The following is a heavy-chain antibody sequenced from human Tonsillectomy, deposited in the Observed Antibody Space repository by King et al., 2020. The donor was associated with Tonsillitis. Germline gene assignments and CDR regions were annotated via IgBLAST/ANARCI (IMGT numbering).Heavy chain of an antibody. CDR1: GYTFTGYY. CDR3: ARPRNSGHFWFHP. CDR2: INPNSGGT. D-gene: IGHD3-22*01. Sequence: QLVQSGAEVKKPGASVKVSCKASGYTFTGYYIHWVRQAPGQGLEWMGWINPNSGGTKYAQKFQDRVTMTRDTSISTAYMELSRLRSDDTAVYYCARPRNSGHFWFHPWGQGTLVTVSS. J-gene: IGHJ5*02. V-gene: IGHV1-2*02.